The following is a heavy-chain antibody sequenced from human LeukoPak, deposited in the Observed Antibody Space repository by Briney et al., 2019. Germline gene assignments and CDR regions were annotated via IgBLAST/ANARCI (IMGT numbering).Heavy chain of an antibody. Sequence: GGSLRLSCAASGFTFSTYAMHWVRQAPGKGLEWVAVIPYDGSNKYYADSVKGRFTISRENSKNRLYLQMNSLRAEDTAVYFCARGRSGSYFYLGVVKNWFDSWGQGTLVTVSS. CDR3: ARGRSGSYFYLGVVKNWFDS. D-gene: IGHD6-13*01. CDR1: GFTFSTYA. V-gene: IGHV3-30*04. CDR2: IPYDGSNK. J-gene: IGHJ5*01.